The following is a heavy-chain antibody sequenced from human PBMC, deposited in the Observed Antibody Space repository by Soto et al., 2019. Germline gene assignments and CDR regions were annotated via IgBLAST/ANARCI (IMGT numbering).Heavy chain of an antibody. Sequence: SGPTLVNPTETLTLTCTVSGFSLSNARMGVSWIRQPPGKALEWLAHIFSNDEKSYSTSLKSRLTISKDTSKSQVVLTMTNMDPVDTATYYCARILEDGYKWDHAFDIWGQGTMVTVSS. CDR3: ARILEDGYKWDHAFDI. CDR2: IFSNDEK. CDR1: GFSLSNARMG. D-gene: IGHD1-26*01. J-gene: IGHJ3*02. V-gene: IGHV2-26*01.